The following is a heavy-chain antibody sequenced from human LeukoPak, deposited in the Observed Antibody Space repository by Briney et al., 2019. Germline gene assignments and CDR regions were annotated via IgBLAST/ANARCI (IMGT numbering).Heavy chain of an antibody. D-gene: IGHD6-19*01. CDR2: INPNSGGT. Sequence: ASVKVSCKASGYTFTGYYMHWVRQAPGQGLEWMGWINPNSGGTNYAQKFQGRVTMTRDTSISTAYMELSRLRSDDTAVYYCAQSPIVVAGTIDIRGQGTMVTVSS. V-gene: IGHV1-2*02. CDR1: GYTFTGYY. J-gene: IGHJ3*02. CDR3: AQSPIVVAGTIDI.